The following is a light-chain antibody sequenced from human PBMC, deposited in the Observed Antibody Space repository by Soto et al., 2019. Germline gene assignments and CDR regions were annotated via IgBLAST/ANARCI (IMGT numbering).Light chain of an antibody. CDR3: QQYYDIPYT. CDR2: WAS. Sequence: DIVMTQSPDSLAVSLGERATINCKSSQSILYSSNNKHSLAWYQHKPGQPPQLLIYWASTRESVVPDRFSGSGSGTDFTFTISSLQAEDVAVYYCQQYYDIPYTFGQGTKLEIK. V-gene: IGKV4-1*01. CDR1: QSILYSSNNKHS. J-gene: IGKJ2*01.